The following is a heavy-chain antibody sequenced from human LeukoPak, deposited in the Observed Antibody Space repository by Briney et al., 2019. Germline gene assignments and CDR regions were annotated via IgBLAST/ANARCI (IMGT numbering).Heavy chain of an antibody. CDR2: IYSANSA. CDR3: ARGPPLDY. V-gene: IGHV3-53*01. J-gene: IGHJ4*02. CDR1: GFTVSSNY. Sequence: GGSLRLSCAASGFTVSSNYMSWVRQAPGKGLEWVSVIYSANSAYYADSVKGRFTISRDNSKNTLNLQMNSLRAEDTGLYYGARGPPLDYWGQGTLVTVSS.